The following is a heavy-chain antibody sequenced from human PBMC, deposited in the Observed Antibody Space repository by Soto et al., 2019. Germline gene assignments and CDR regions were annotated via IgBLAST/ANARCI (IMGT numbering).Heavy chain of an antibody. CDR2: IYYSGST. D-gene: IGHD3-22*01. J-gene: IGHJ5*02. V-gene: IGHV4-39*01. CDR3: ARWGLATSYYDSSGVNWFDP. CDR1: GGSISSSSYY. Sequence: PSETLSLTCTVSGGSISSSSYYWGWIRQPPGKGLERIGSIYYSGSTDYNPSLKSRVTISVDTSKNQFSLKLSSVTAADTAVYYCARWGLATSYYDSSGVNWFDPWGQGTLVTVSS.